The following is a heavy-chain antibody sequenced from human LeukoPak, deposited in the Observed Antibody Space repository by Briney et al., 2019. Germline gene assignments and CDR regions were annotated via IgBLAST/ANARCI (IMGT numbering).Heavy chain of an antibody. D-gene: IGHD1-26*01. CDR2: ISPNSGDT. V-gene: IGHV1-2*02. J-gene: IGHJ4*02. Sequence: GASVKVSCKASGYTFTGYYIHWVRQAPGLGLEWMGWISPNSGDTNYAQKFQGRVTMTRDMSISTAYMELGRLTSDDTAVYYCARVWDLPFDYWGQGTLVTVSS. CDR3: ARVWDLPFDY. CDR1: GYTFTGYY.